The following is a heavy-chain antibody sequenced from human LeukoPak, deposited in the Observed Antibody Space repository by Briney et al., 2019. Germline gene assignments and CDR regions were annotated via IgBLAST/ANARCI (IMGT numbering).Heavy chain of an antibody. CDR3: ARVAVYYDILTGYYPHGYIDY. V-gene: IGHV4-4*07. CDR1: GGSISSYY. J-gene: IGHJ4*02. CDR2: IYTSGST. D-gene: IGHD3-9*01. Sequence: SETLSHTCTVSGGSISSYYWSWIRQPAGKGLEWIGRIYTSGSTNYNPSLKSRVTMSVDTSKNQFSLKLSSVTAADTAEYYCARVAVYYDILTGYYPHGYIDYWGQGTLVTVSS.